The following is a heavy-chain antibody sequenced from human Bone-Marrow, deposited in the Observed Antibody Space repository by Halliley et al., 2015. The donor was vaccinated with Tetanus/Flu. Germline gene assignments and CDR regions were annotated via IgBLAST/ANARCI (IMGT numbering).Heavy chain of an antibody. CDR3: ARARNLGIVGKFPFDP. J-gene: IGHJ5*02. CDR2: IYSGGYT. V-gene: IGHV3-66*01. D-gene: IGHD3-10*01. Sequence: IIYSGGYTYYADPVKGRFTISRDNAKTTLYLQMNSLRVEEAAVYFCARARNLGIVGKFPFDPWGQGTLVTVSS.